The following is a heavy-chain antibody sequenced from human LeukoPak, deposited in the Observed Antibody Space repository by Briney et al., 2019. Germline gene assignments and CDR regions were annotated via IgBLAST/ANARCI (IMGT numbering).Heavy chain of an antibody. CDR3: ARDLAAVADDEYYFDY. CDR2: IWYDGSNK. Sequence: GGSLRLSCAASGFTFSSYGMHWVRQAPGKGLEWVAVIWYDGSNKYYADSVKGRFTISRDNSKNTLYLQMNSLRAEDTAVYYCARDLAAVADDEYYFDYWGQGTLVTVSS. CDR1: GFTFSSYG. D-gene: IGHD6-19*01. V-gene: IGHV3-33*01. J-gene: IGHJ4*02.